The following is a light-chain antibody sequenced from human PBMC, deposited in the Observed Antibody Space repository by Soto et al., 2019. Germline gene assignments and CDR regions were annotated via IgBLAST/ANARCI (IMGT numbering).Light chain of an antibody. J-gene: IGLJ3*02. CDR3: SSYTSSSTIGV. V-gene: IGLV2-14*01. CDR2: DVS. CDR1: SSDVGGYNY. Sequence: QSALTQPASVSGSPGQSITISCTGTSSDVGGYNYVSWYQQNPGKAPKLMIYDVSNRPSGVSNRFSGSKSGNTASLTTSGLQAEDEADYYCSSYTSSSTIGVFGGGTKLTVL.